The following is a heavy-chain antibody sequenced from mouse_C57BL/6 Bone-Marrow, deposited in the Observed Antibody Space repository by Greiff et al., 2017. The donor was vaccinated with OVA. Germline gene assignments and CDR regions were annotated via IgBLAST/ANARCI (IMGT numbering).Heavy chain of an antibody. V-gene: IGHV5-4*01. D-gene: IGHD1-1*01. CDR1: GFTFSSYA. Sequence: EVHLVESGGGLVKPGGSLKLSCAASGFTFSSYAMSWVRQTPEKRLEWVATISDGGSYTYYPDNVKGRFTISRDNAKNNLYLQMSHLKSEDTAMYYCARDQAVVATRAYYAMDYWGQGTSVTVSS. CDR2: ISDGGSYT. J-gene: IGHJ4*01. CDR3: ARDQAVVATRAYYAMDY.